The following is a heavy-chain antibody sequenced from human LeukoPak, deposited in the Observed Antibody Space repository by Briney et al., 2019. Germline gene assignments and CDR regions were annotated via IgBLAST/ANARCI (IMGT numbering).Heavy chain of an antibody. J-gene: IGHJ4*02. D-gene: IGHD5-18*01. CDR3: ARLSADTAMVFGY. V-gene: IGHV5-51*01. Sequence: GESLKISCQGSGYRFTSYWIGWVRQMPGKGLEWMGIIYPGDSDTRYSPSFQAKVTISADKSISPAYLQWSSLEASDTAMYYCARLSADTAMVFGYWGQGTLVTVSS. CDR1: GYRFTSYW. CDR2: IYPGDSDT.